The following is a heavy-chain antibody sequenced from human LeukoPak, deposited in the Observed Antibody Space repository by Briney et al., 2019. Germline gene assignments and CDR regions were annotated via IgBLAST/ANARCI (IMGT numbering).Heavy chain of an antibody. D-gene: IGHD5-18*01. J-gene: IGHJ3*02. CDR2: IYYSGST. Sequence: SETLSLTCTVSGGSISSGGYYWGWIRQPPGKGLEWIGSIYYSGSTYYNPSLKSRVTISVDTSKNQFSLKLSSVTAADTAVYYCARQDRDTAMVTSAFDIWGQGTMVTVSS. CDR1: GGSISSGGYY. CDR3: ARQDRDTAMVTSAFDI. V-gene: IGHV4-39*01.